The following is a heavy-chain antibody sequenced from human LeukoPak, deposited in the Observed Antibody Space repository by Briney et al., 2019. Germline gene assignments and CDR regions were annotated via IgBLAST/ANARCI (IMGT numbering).Heavy chain of an antibody. V-gene: IGHV1-2*06. Sequence: GASVKVSCKSSGYTFTGYYIHWVRQAPGQGLEWMGRINPNSGGTSYAQKFQGRVTMTKDTSITTAYMELSKLTSDDTAMYYCAREVRGGKGSIIVAGLDYWGQGTLVTVSS. CDR1: GYTFTGYY. D-gene: IGHD6-19*01. CDR2: INPNSGGT. CDR3: AREVRGGKGSIIVAGLDY. J-gene: IGHJ4*02.